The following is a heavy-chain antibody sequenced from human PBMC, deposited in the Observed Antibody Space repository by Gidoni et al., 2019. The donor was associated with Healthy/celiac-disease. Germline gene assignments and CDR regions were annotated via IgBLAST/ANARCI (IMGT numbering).Heavy chain of an antibody. J-gene: IGHJ4*02. CDR1: GFTLSSYA. Sequence: EVQLLESGGGLVQPGGSLSLSCAASGFTLSSYAMSWVRQAPGKGLEWGSAISGSGDSTYYADSVKGRFTISRDKSKNTLYLQMNSLRAEDTAVYYCAKDHSSQFDYWGQGTLVTVSS. V-gene: IGHV3-23*01. CDR3: AKDHSSQFDY. CDR2: ISGSGDST. D-gene: IGHD6-13*01.